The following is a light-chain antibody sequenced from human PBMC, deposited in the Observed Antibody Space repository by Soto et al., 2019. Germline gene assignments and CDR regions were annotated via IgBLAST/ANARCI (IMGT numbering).Light chain of an antibody. CDR2: DAS. CDR3: QQYVASPYT. J-gene: IGKJ2*01. V-gene: IGKV3-20*01. CDR1: QSINSRS. Sequence: DIVLTQSPGTLFLSPGYIATLSCVASQSINSRSLAWYKQKPGQAPRVXSYDASSRATGIPDRFSASGAGTEFTLTISSLEPEDFEVYYCQQYVASPYTFGQGTKVDIK.